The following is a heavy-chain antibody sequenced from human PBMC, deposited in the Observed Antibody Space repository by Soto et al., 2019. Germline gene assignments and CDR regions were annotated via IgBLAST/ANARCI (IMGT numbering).Heavy chain of an antibody. CDR1: VDSVSSNSAA. CDR3: ARDPYHVLMVNAPNLYGMDV. D-gene: IGHD2-8*01. J-gene: IGHJ6*04. CDR2: TYYRSKWYN. V-gene: IGHV6-1*01. Sequence: SQTLSLPFAISVDSVSSNSAAWNWIRPSPSRGLEWLGRTYYRSKWYNDYAVSVKSRITINPDTSKNQFSLQLNSVTPDDMAVYYCARDPYHVLMVNAPNLYGMDVWGKGTTVTVSS.